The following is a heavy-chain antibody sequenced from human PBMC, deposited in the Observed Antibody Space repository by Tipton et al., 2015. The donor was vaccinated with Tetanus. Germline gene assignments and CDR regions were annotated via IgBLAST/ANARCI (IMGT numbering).Heavy chain of an antibody. CDR3: ARDRGDYISYGMDV. Sequence: QLVQSGAEVKKPGASVKVSCKASGYTFTGYYMYWVRQAPGQGLEWMGWIDPNRGGTVYAQKFQGRVPMTRDTSISTAYMELRSLRSDDPALYYCARDRGDYISYGMDVWGPGTTVTVS. V-gene: IGHV1-2*02. J-gene: IGHJ6*02. D-gene: IGHD3-22*01. CDR2: IDPNRGGT. CDR1: GYTFTGYY.